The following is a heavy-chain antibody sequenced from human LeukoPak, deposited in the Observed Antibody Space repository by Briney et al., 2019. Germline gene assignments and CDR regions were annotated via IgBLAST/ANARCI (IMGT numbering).Heavy chain of an antibody. CDR2: ISGSGGST. D-gene: IGHD5-18*01. V-gene: IGHV3-23*01. CDR3: AKQRGYSYGRQDPYYYYMDV. Sequence: GGSLRLSCAASGFTFSSYAMSWVRQAPGKGLEWVSAISGSGGSTYYADSVKGRFTISRDNSKNTLYLQMNSLRAEDTAVYYCAKQRGYSYGRQDPYYYYMDVWAKGPRSPSP. J-gene: IGHJ6*03. CDR1: GFTFSSYA.